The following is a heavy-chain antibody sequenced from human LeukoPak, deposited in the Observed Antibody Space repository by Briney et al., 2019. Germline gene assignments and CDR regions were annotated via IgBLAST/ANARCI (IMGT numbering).Heavy chain of an antibody. CDR1: GFTFGDYA. CDR3: TRDIAAAGTYTYYYYYYYMDV. CDR2: IRSKAYGGAT. J-gene: IGHJ6*03. D-gene: IGHD6-13*01. V-gene: IGHV3-49*03. Sequence: GGSLRLSCTASGFTFGDYAMSWFRQAPGKGLEWVGFIRSKAYGGATEYAASVKGRFTISRDDSKSIAYLQMNSLKAEDTAVYYCTRDIAAAGTYTYYYYYYYMDVWGKGTTVTVSS.